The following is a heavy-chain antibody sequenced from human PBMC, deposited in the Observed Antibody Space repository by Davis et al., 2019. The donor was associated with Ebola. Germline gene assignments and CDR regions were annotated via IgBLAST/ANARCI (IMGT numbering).Heavy chain of an antibody. CDR1: GFTFSDYY. CDR2: ISSDGRTI. CDR3: ARDAYCSGATCQFYGMDV. Sequence: GESLKISCVASGFTFSDYYMSWIRQAPGKGLEWVSYISSDGRTIFYADSVKGRFTISRDNARKSLYLQLNSLRAEDTAVFYCARDAYCSGATCQFYGMDVWGKGTTVTVSS. D-gene: IGHD2-15*01. V-gene: IGHV3-11*01. J-gene: IGHJ6*04.